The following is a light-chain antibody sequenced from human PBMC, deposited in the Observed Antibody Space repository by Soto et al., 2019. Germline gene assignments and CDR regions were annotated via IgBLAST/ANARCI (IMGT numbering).Light chain of an antibody. J-gene: IGKJ1*01. CDR1: QSVSSSS. CDR2: GAS. V-gene: IGKV3-20*01. Sequence: EIVLTQFPDTLSLSPGERATLSCRASQSVSSSSLAWYQQRRGQAPRLLIHGASSKATCIPDRFSGSGSGTDFSLTLSRLEPEDFAVYYCQQYCSSPRTFGQGTKVEVK. CDR3: QQYCSSPRT.